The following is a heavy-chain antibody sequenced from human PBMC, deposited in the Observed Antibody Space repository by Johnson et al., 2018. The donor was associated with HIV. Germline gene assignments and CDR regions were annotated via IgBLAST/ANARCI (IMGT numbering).Heavy chain of an antibody. V-gene: IGHV3-30-3*01. D-gene: IGHD2-21*02. J-gene: IGHJ3*02. CDR1: GFTFSSYA. Sequence: QVQLVESGGGVVQPGRSLRLSCSASGFTFSSYAMPLVRQAPGKGLEWVAVISYDGSTKYYADSVKGRFTISRDNSKNTLYLQMNTLWDEDTAVYYCARDAEEYCGGDCYLWGLGAFDIWGQGTMVTVSS. CDR3: ARDAEEYCGGDCYLWGLGAFDI. CDR2: ISYDGSTK.